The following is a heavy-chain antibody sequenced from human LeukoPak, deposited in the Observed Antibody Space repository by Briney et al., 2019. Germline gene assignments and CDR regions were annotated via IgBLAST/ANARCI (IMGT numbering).Heavy chain of an antibody. D-gene: IGHD5-18*01. CDR2: IGIRGDT. CDR1: GFTFIDYD. CDR3: ARGGIQVFGIDEFDY. J-gene: IGHJ4*02. V-gene: IGHV3-13*01. Sequence: GGSLRLSCAASGFTFIDYDMHWVRQVIGKGLEWVSAIGIRGDTHYSGSVKGRFTISRENAESSLYLQMNSLRAEDTAVYYCARGGIQVFGIDEFDYWGQGTLVTVSS.